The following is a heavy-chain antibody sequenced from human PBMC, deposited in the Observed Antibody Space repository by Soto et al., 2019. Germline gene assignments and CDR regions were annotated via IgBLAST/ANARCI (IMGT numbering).Heavy chain of an antibody. CDR2: IYSGGST. J-gene: IGHJ3*02. D-gene: IGHD3-9*01. CDR1: GFTVSSNY. Sequence: GGSLRLSCAASGFTVSSNYMSWVRQAPGKGLEWVSVIYSGGSTYYADSVKGRFTISRHNSKNTLYLQMNSLRAEDTAVYYCARDAYHYDILTGYYAFDIWGQGTMVTVS. V-gene: IGHV3-53*04. CDR3: ARDAYHYDILTGYYAFDI.